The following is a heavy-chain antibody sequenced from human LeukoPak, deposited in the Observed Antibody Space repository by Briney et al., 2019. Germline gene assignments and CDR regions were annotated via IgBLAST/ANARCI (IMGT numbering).Heavy chain of an antibody. D-gene: IGHD2-15*01. Sequence: PSETLSLTCTVSGGSIRSYFWSWLRQPPGKGLEWIGYSYYSGSTNYNPSLKSRVTISVDTSKSQFSLKLSSVTAADTALYYCARLDCSGGSCHLDYWGQGTLVTVSS. CDR3: ARLDCSGGSCHLDY. V-gene: IGHV4-59*08. CDR1: GGSIRSYF. J-gene: IGHJ4*02. CDR2: SYYSGST.